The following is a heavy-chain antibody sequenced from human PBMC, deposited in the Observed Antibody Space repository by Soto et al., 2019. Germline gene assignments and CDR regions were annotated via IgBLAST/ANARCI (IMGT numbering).Heavy chain of an antibody. CDR2: ISYDGSNK. Sequence: PGGSLRLSCAASGFTFSSYGMHWVRQAPGKGLEWVAVISYDGSNKYYADSVKGRFTISRDNSKNTLYLQMNSLRAEDTAVYYCALIAVAGTPGPLYFDYWGQGTLVTVSS. D-gene: IGHD6-19*01. CDR1: GFTFSSYG. V-gene: IGHV3-30*03. J-gene: IGHJ4*02. CDR3: ALIAVAGTPGPLYFDY.